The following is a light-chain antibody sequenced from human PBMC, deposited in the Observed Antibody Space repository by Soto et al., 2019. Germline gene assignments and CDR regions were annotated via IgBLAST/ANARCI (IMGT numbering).Light chain of an antibody. J-gene: IGLJ2*01. Sequence: QSALTQPPSASGSPGQSVTISCTGTSSDVGGYDYVSWYQQHPGKAPKLMIYEVTKRPSGVPDRFSGSKSGNTASQTVSGLQAEDEADYYCSSYAGSNIDVVFGGGTKLTVL. CDR3: SSYAGSNIDVV. V-gene: IGLV2-8*01. CDR2: EVT. CDR1: SSDVGGYDY.